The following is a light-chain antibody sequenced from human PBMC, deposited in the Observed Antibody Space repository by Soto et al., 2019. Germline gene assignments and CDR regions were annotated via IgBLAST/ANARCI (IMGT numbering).Light chain of an antibody. CDR1: QSLLHSNGNTY. V-gene: IGKV2-28*01. CDR3: MQAIQAPRT. CDR2: LGS. Sequence: DIVLTQSPLSLPVTPGEPASISCRSSQSLLHSNGNTYLDWYLQKPGQSPQLLIYLGSIRVSGVPDRFSGSGSGTDFTLKISSVEAEDVGVYYCMQAIQAPRTFGLGTKVEIK. J-gene: IGKJ1*01.